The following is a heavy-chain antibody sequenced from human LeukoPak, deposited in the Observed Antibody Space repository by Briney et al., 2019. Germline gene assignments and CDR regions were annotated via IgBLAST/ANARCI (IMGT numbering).Heavy chain of an antibody. Sequence: AGGSLRLSCAASGFTFSSYAMNWVRQAPGKGLEWVSSISSGSSYIYYADSVKGRFTISRDNAKNSLYLQMNSLRAEDTAVYYCARDREQWLVRRFDYWGQGTLVTVPS. D-gene: IGHD6-19*01. J-gene: IGHJ4*02. V-gene: IGHV3-21*06. CDR1: GFTFSSYA. CDR2: ISSGSSYI. CDR3: ARDREQWLVRRFDY.